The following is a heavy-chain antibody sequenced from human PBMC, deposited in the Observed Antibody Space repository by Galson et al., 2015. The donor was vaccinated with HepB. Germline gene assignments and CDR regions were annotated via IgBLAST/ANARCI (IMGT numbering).Heavy chain of an antibody. CDR2: INPSGGST. D-gene: IGHD3-3*01. V-gene: IGHV1-46*04. Sequence: SVKVSCKASGYTFTSYYMHWVRQAPGQGLEWMGIINPSGGSTSYAQKLQGRVTMTRDTSTSTVYMELSSLRSEDTAVYYCARDFGPTKGISYWGQGTLVTVSS. CDR1: GYTFTSYY. CDR3: ARDFGPTKGISY. J-gene: IGHJ4*02.